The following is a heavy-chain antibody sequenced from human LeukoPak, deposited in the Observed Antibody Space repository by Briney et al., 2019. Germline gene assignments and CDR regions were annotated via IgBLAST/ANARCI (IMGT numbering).Heavy chain of an antibody. CDR2: IWYDGSNK. Sequence: GGSLRLSCAASGFTFNSYGIHWVRQAPGKGLEWVAFIWYDGSNKYYADSVKGRFTISRDNSKNTLYLQMNSLRAEDTAVYYCARARTTRGFDYWGQGTLVTVSS. D-gene: IGHD4-17*01. CDR3: ARARTTRGFDY. J-gene: IGHJ4*02. CDR1: GFTFNSYG. V-gene: IGHV3-33*01.